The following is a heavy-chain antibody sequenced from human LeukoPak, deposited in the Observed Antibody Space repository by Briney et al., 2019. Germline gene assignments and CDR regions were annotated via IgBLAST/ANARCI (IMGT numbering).Heavy chain of an antibody. Sequence: GGSLRLSCAASGLTFSNYWMSWVRQAPGKGLEWVANIKQDGSEKYYVDSVKGRFTISRDNAKNSLYLQMNSLRAEDTAVYYCARVLYDSGGYLDYWGQGTLVTVSS. CDR3: ARVLYDSGGYLDY. V-gene: IGHV3-7*04. J-gene: IGHJ4*02. D-gene: IGHD3-22*01. CDR1: GLTFSNYW. CDR2: IKQDGSEK.